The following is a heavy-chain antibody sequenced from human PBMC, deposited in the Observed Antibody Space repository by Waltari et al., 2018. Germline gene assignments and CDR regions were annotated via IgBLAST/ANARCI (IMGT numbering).Heavy chain of an antibody. CDR3: AREMVVAVAGTSYYYGMDV. Sequence: EVQLVESGGGLVKPGGAMRLSCAPSGFTFSSYSMNWVRQAPGKGLEWVSSISSSSSYIYYADSVKGRFTISRDNAKNSLYLQMNSLRAEDTAVYYCAREMVVAVAGTSYYYGMDVWGQGP. CDR2: ISSSSSYI. V-gene: IGHV3-21*01. J-gene: IGHJ6*02. D-gene: IGHD6-19*01. CDR1: GFTFSSYS.